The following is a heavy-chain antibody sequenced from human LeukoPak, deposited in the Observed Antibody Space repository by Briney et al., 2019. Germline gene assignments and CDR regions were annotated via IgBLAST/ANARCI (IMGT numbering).Heavy chain of an antibody. CDR1: GFTFSSYG. CDR2: ISFDGSDK. J-gene: IGHJ4*02. CDR3: AKGELLWFGRHFDY. V-gene: IGHV3-30*18. D-gene: IGHD3-10*01. Sequence: GRSLRLSCAASGFTFSSYGMHWVRQAPGTGLERVAVISFDGSDKYYADSVKGRFTILRDNSKNTLYLQMNSLRAEDTAVYYCAKGELLWFGRHFDYWGQGTLVTVSS.